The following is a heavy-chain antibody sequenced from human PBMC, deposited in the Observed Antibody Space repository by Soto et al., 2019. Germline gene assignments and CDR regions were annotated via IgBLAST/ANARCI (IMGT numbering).Heavy chain of an antibody. D-gene: IGHD3-22*01. J-gene: IGHJ4*02. CDR3: ARSSTDYYDSSGYYDDY. CDR2: ISSSSSYT. CDR1: GFTFSDYY. Sequence: QVQLVESGGGLVKPGGSLRLSCAASGFTFSDYYMSWIRQAPGKGLEWVSYISSSSSYTNYADSVKGRFTISRDNAKNSLYLQMNSLRAEDTAVYYCARSSTDYYDSSGYYDDYWGQGTLVTVSS. V-gene: IGHV3-11*05.